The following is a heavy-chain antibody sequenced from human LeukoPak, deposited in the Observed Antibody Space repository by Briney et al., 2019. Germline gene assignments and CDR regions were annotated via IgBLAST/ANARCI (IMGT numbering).Heavy chain of an antibody. CDR3: ARVGATAFSLDC. J-gene: IGHJ4*02. D-gene: IGHD1-26*01. V-gene: IGHV3-21*01. Sequence: GSLRLSCAASGFTFSSYSMNWVRQAPGKGLEWVSSISSSSSYIYYADSVKGRFTISRDNAKNSLYLQMNSLRTEDTAVYYCARVGATAFSLDCWGQGTLVTVSS. CDR2: ISSSSSYI. CDR1: GFTFSSYS.